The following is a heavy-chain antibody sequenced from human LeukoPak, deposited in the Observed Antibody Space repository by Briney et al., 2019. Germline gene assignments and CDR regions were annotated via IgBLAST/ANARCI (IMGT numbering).Heavy chain of an antibody. D-gene: IGHD3-3*01. CDR3: ARIIRGRYVDY. J-gene: IGHJ4*02. V-gene: IGHV1-46*01. CDR2: INPSGGST. Sequence: ASVKVSCKASGYTFTSYYMHWVRQAPGQGLEWMGIINPSGGSTSYAQKFQGRVTMTRDTSTSTAYMDLRSLRSDDTAVYYCARIIRGRYVDYWGQGTLVIVSS. CDR1: GYTFTSYY.